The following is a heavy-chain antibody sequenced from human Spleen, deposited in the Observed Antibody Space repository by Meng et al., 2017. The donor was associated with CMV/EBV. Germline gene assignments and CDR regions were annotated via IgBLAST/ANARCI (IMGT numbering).Heavy chain of an antibody. J-gene: IGHJ6*02. D-gene: IGHD3/OR15-3a*01. CDR2: INPNSGDT. CDR1: FTGYN. V-gene: IGHV1-2*02. CDR3: ARLFHTSLGTNYYYGMDA. Sequence: FTGYNIPWVRQAPGQGLEWMGWINPNSGDTKYAPKFQGRVTLTLDTSISTAFMELTRLKSDDTAVFFCARLFHTSLGTNYYYGMDAWGQGTAVTVSS.